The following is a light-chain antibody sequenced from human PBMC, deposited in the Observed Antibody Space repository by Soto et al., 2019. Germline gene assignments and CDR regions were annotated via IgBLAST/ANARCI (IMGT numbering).Light chain of an antibody. V-gene: IGKV3-20*01. CDR3: QQYCSSLWT. CDR1: QSVSSSY. J-gene: IGKJ1*01. Sequence: EIVVTQAPGTLSLSPGERATLSCRASQSVSSSYLAWYQQKPGQAPRLLIYGASSRATGIPDRFSGSGSGTDFTLTISRLEPEDFAGYYCQQYCSSLWTFGQGTKV. CDR2: GAS.